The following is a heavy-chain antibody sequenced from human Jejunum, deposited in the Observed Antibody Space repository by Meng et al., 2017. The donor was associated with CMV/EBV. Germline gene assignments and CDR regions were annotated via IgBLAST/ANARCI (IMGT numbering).Heavy chain of an antibody. D-gene: IGHD1-26*01. CDR2: IYTSGST. J-gene: IGHJ5*02. CDR3: ARESGSYYWFDP. Sequence: QLQLQRSAQGLVKSSEPLSLTCVVSAGSISGCYWSWIRQPAGKGLEWIGRIYTSGSTHYNPSLKSRLTMSVDLSNNQISLKLRSVTAADTAVYYCARESGSYYWFDPWGQGTLVTVSS. V-gene: IGHV4-4*07. CDR1: AGSISGCY.